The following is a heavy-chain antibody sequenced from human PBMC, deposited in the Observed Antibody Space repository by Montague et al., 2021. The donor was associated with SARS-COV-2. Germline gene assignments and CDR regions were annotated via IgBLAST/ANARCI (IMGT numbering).Heavy chain of an antibody. CDR3: ARDIAVAGLFDY. Sequence: TLSLTCTVSGGSISSGSYYWSWIRQPAGKGLEWIGRISISGSTNYNPSLTSRVTISVDTSKNQFSLKLSSVTAADTAVYYCARDIAVAGLFDYWGQGTLVTVSS. V-gene: IGHV4-61*02. D-gene: IGHD6-19*01. J-gene: IGHJ4*02. CDR2: ISISGST. CDR1: GGSISSGSYY.